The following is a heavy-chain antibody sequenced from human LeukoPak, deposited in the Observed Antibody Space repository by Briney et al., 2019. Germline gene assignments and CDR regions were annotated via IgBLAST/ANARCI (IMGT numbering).Heavy chain of an antibody. CDR3: ARRAGAYSHPYDY. CDR2: ISYDGSNK. J-gene: IGHJ4*02. CDR1: GFTFSNYG. V-gene: IGHV3-30*12. Sequence: GGSLRLSCAASGFTFSNYGLHWVRQAPGKGLEWVAVISYDGSNKYYADSVKGRFTISRDNSKNTLYLQMNSLRAEDTAVYYCARRAGAYSHPYDYWGQGTLVTVSS. D-gene: IGHD4/OR15-4a*01.